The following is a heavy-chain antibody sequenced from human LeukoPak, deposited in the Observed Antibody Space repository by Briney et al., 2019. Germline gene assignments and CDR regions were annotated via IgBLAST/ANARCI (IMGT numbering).Heavy chain of an antibody. V-gene: IGHV3-23*01. Sequence: ETLSLTCTVSGASITNYYWTWIRQPPGKGLEWVSAITSSGGSTYYGDSVKGRFTISRDNSRNTLYLQMNSLRVDDTAVYYCARDLCWGCFDDWGQGNLVTVSS. J-gene: IGHJ4*02. CDR1: GASITNYY. CDR3: ARDLCWGCFDD. CDR2: ITSSGGST. D-gene: IGHD3-10*02.